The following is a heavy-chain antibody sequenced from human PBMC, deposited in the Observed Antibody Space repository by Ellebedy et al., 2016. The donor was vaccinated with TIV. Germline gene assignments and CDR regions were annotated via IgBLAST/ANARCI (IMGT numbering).Heavy chain of an antibody. CDR2: IDWDDDK. D-gene: IGHD2-2*01. Sequence: SGPTLVKPTQTLTLTCTFSGFSLSTSGMCVSWIRQPPGKALEWLALIDWDDDKYYCTSLKTRLTISKDTSKNQVVLTMTNMDPVDTATYYCARVPAAILGYYYGMDVWGQGTTVTVSS. CDR1: GFSLSTSGMC. J-gene: IGHJ6*02. CDR3: ARVPAAILGYYYGMDV. V-gene: IGHV2-70*01.